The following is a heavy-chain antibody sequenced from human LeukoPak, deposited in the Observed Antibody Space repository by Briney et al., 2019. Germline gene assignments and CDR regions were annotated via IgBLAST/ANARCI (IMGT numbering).Heavy chain of an antibody. CDR1: GYTFTGYH. CDR2: INPNSGDT. Sequence: ASVKVSCKASGYTFTGYHMHWVRQAPGQGLEWMGRINPNSGDTNYAQKFQGRVAMTRDTSISTAFMELTRLRSDDTAVYYCARVGYGGNSPMDYWGQGTLVTVSS. CDR3: ARVGYGGNSPMDY. V-gene: IGHV1-2*06. D-gene: IGHD4-23*01. J-gene: IGHJ4*02.